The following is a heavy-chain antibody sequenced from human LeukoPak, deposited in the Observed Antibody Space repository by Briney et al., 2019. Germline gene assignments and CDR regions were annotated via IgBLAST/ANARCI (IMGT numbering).Heavy chain of an antibody. Sequence: SETLSLTCTVSGGSISSSSYYWDWIRQPPGKGLEWIGYIYYSGSTYYNPSLKSRVTISVDTSKNQFSLKLSSVTAADTAVYYCAIESSMGYFQHWGQGTLVTVSS. CDR2: IYYSGST. V-gene: IGHV4-30-4*08. D-gene: IGHD3-22*01. CDR1: GGSISSSSYY. J-gene: IGHJ1*01. CDR3: AIESSMGYFQH.